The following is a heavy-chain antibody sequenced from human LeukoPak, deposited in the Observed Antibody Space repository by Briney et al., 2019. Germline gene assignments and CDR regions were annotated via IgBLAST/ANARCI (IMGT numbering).Heavy chain of an antibody. CDR1: GGSISSYY. D-gene: IGHD3-10*01. CDR2: IYYSVST. V-gene: IGHV4-59*01. Sequence: PSETPSPTCTVSGGSISSYYWSWIRQSPGKGLEWIGYIYYSVSTNYNPSLKSRVTISVDTSKNQFSLKLSSVTAAHTPIYYGGSTNYNPYSQYPLTLPVDTSKNQFSLKLSSVTAADTAVYYCAEDRFSYADASWFARWCEGKVVSVSS. J-gene: IGHJ5*02. CDR3: GSTNYNPYSQYPLTLPVDTSKNQFSLKLSSVTAADTAVYYCAEDRFSYADASWFAR.